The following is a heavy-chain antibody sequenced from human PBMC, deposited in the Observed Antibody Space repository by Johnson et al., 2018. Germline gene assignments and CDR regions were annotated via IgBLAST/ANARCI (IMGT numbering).Heavy chain of an antibody. V-gene: IGHV2-26*01. D-gene: IGHD6-19*01. Sequence: QITLKESGPVLVKPTETLTLTCTVSGFSLSNARMGVTWIRQPPGKALEWLAHIFSKDEKSYSTSLKSRLTISKDNSKRQVVLTMTNMDPVDTATHCCARSCSRGWYRRWFDPWGQGTLVTVSS. CDR1: GFSLSNARMG. J-gene: IGHJ5*02. CDR2: IFSKDEK. CDR3: ARSCSRGWYRRWFDP.